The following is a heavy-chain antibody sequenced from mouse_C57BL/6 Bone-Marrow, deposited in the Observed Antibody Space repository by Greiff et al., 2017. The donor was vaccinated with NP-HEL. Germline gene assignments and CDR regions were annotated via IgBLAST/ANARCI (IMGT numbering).Heavy chain of an antibody. Sequence: VQLQQSGPGLVQPSQSLSITCTVSGFSLTSYGVHWVRQSPGKGLEWLGVIWSGGSTDYNAAFISSLSISKDNSKSQVFFKMNSLQADDTAIYYCARNRGGIYYGYDGGYFDVWGTGTTVTVSS. V-gene: IGHV2-2*01. D-gene: IGHD2-2*01. CDR1: GFSLTSYG. CDR2: IWSGGST. CDR3: ARNRGGIYYGYDGGYFDV. J-gene: IGHJ1*03.